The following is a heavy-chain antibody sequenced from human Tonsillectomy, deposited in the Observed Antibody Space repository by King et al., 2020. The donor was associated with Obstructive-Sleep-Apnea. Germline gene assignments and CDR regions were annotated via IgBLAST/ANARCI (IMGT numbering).Heavy chain of an antibody. CDR1: GDSISSNNYY. J-gene: IGHJ4*02. CDR2: IFHSGSA. D-gene: IGHD3-3*01. V-gene: IGHV4-39*07. CDR3: AKDPRTNDDFWNDFFYFDH. Sequence: LQLQESGPGLVRPSETLSLTCTVSGDSISSNNYYWGWLRQPPGKGLEWIGSIFHSGSAFYNPSLKSRVTISVDSSKNQLSLKVNSVTAADTAFYYCAKDPRTNDDFWNDFFYFDHWRQGAQVTVTS.